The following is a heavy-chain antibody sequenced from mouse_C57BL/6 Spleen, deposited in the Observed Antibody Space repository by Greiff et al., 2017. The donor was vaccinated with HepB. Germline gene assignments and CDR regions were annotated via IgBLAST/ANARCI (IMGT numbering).Heavy chain of an antibody. CDR3: ARGANWGDWYFDV. Sequence: QVQLQQSGPELVKPGASVKISCKASGYSFTSYYIHWVKQRPGQGLEWIGWIYPGSGNTKYNEKFKGKATLTADTSSSTAYMQLSSLTSEDSAVYYCARGANWGDWYFDVWGTGTTVTVSS. D-gene: IGHD4-1*01. CDR1: GYSFTSYY. V-gene: IGHV1-66*01. CDR2: IYPGSGNT. J-gene: IGHJ1*03.